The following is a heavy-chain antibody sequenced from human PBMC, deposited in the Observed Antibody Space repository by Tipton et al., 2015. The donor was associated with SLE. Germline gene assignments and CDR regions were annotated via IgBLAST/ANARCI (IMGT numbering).Heavy chain of an antibody. Sequence: TLSLTCAVSNGSISNYYWTWIRPPPGKGLEWIGYIFYRGNSNYNPPLKGRVTMSVDMSKNQFSLRLRSVSAADTAVYYCARGRDGYIYWGQGALVTVSP. CDR3: ARGRDGYIY. D-gene: IGHD5-24*01. J-gene: IGHJ4*02. CDR1: NGSISNYY. CDR2: IFYRGNS. V-gene: IGHV4-59*01.